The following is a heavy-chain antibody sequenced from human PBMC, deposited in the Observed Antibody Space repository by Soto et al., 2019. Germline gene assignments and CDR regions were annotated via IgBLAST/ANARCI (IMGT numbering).Heavy chain of an antibody. CDR3: ARAANLYYYYYGMDV. V-gene: IGHV1-8*01. Sequence: ASVKVSCKASGYTFTRYDINWVRQATGQGLEWMGWMNPNSGNTGYAQKFQGRVTMTRNTSISTAYMELSSLRSEDTAVYYCARAANLYYYYYGMDVWGQGTTVTVSS. J-gene: IGHJ6*02. CDR2: MNPNSGNT. CDR1: GYTFTRYD.